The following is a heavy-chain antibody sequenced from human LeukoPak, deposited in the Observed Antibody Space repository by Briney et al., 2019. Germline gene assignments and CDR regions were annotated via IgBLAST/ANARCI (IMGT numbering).Heavy chain of an antibody. CDR3: ARDLYPRVGAVAGTPLY. V-gene: IGHV4-34*01. CDR2: INHSGST. Sequence: SETLSLTCADYGWCLSGYYWSWIRQPPGQGLEWIGEINHSGSTNYNPSLKRRVTISVDTSKNQFSLKLSSVTAADTAVYYCARDLYPRVGAVAGTPLYWGQGTLVTVSS. J-gene: IGHJ4*02. CDR1: GWCLSGYY. D-gene: IGHD6-19*01.